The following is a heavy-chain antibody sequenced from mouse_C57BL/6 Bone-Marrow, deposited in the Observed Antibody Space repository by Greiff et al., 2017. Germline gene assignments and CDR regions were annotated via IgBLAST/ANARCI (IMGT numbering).Heavy chain of an antibody. CDR3: ARSIYNGYWAY. V-gene: IGHV1-69*01. D-gene: IGHD2-3*01. Sequence: QVQLQQPGAELVMPGASVKLSCKASGYTFTSYWMHWVKQRPGQGLEWIGEIDPSDSYTNYNQKFKGKSTLTVEKSSSTAYMQLSSLTSEDSAVYYGARSIYNGYWAYGGQGTLVAVTA. CDR1: GYTFTSYW. J-gene: IGHJ3*01. CDR2: IDPSDSYT.